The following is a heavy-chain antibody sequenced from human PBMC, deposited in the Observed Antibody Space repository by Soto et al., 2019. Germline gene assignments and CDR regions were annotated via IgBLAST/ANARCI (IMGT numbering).Heavy chain of an antibody. CDR2: IYSGGST. Sequence: EVQLVESGGGLVQPGGSLRLSCAASGFTVSSNYMSWVRQAPGKGLEWVSVIYSGGSTYYADSVKGRFTISRLNSKNTLYLHMNCLRAEDPAVYYCARLTHGYCPNGLGYKGYYYYMAVWGKGTTVTVSS. CDR3: ARLTHGYCPNGLGYKGYYYYMAV. J-gene: IGHJ6*03. CDR1: GFTVSSNY. V-gene: IGHV3-53*04. D-gene: IGHD2-8*01.